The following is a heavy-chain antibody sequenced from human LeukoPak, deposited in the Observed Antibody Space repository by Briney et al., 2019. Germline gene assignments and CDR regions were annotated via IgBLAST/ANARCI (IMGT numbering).Heavy chain of an antibody. CDR2: IYTSGST. Sequence: TTSQTLSLTCTVSGGSISSGSYYWSWIRQPAGKGLEWIGRIYTSGSTNYNPSLKSRVTISVDTFKNQFSLKLSSVTAADTAVYYCARDLGYCSSTSCPGGAFDIWGQGTMVTVSS. CDR1: GGSISSGSYY. J-gene: IGHJ3*02. V-gene: IGHV4-61*02. CDR3: ARDLGYCSSTSCPGGAFDI. D-gene: IGHD2-2*01.